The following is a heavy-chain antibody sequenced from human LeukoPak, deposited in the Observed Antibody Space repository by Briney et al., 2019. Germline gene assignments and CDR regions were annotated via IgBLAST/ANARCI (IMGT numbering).Heavy chain of an antibody. D-gene: IGHD4-17*01. CDR3: ANTVTTYNYDALDI. CDR1: GFTFSSYS. Sequence: GGSLRLSCAASGFTFSSYSMNWVRQAPGKGLEWVSYISSSSSTIYYADSVKGRFTISRDNAKNSLYLQMNSLRAEDTAVYYCANTVTTYNYDALDIWGQGTMVTVSS. J-gene: IGHJ3*02. V-gene: IGHV3-48*01. CDR2: ISSSSSTI.